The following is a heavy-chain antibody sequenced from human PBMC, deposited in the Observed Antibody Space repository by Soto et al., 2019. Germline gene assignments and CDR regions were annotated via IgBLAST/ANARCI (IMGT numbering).Heavy chain of an antibody. CDR2: IYPGDSDI. Sequence: EVQLVQSGAEVTKPGESLKISCKASGYTFISYWIAWVRQMPGKGLEWMGIIYPGDSDIRYSPSFQGQITISADKSITTAYLQWSSLKASDTGTYYCARGLAEAGTGFDFWGQGTLVTVSS. V-gene: IGHV5-51*01. D-gene: IGHD6-19*01. J-gene: IGHJ4*02. CDR1: GYTFISYW. CDR3: ARGLAEAGTGFDF.